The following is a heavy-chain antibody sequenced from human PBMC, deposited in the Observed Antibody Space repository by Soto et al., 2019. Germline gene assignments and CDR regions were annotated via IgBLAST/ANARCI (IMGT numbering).Heavy chain of an antibody. J-gene: IGHJ6*02. CDR1: EYTFTRFY. CDR2: INPSDGGT. V-gene: IGHV1-46*01. CDR3: ARDFSTLSTLNYDYYGMDV. Sequence: GASVKLCCKASEYTFTRFYIHWVRQAPGQGLEWMGMINPSDGGTTFAQKFQGRVTMTRDTSTSTVYMELSSLRSEDTAVYYCARDFSTLSTLNYDYYGMDVWGQGTTVTVSS. D-gene: IGHD4-4*01.